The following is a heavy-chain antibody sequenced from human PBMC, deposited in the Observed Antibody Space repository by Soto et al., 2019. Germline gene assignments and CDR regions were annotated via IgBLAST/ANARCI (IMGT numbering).Heavy chain of an antibody. V-gene: IGHV3-11*01. CDR3: ARPNGESIHYYHGMDV. Sequence: QVQLVESGGGLVKPGGSLRLSCAASGFTFSDYYMAWIRQAPGKGLEYVSYIRRDGDSMYYADSVKGRFTISRDNAKNSMSLQMNSLRAEDTAVYYCARPNGESIHYYHGMDVWGQGTRVTVSS. J-gene: IGHJ6*02. D-gene: IGHD3-10*01. CDR2: IRRDGDSM. CDR1: GFTFSDYY.